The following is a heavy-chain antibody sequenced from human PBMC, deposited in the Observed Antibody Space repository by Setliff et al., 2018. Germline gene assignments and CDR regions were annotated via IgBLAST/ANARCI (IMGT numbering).Heavy chain of an antibody. CDR1: GGSISSYY. CDR2: IYYSGST. J-gene: IGHJ4*02. D-gene: IGHD2-21*02. CDR3: ARDRGGDWIYYFDY. Sequence: PSETLSLTCTVSGGSISSYYWSWIRQPPGKGPEWIGYIYYSGSTNYNPSLKSRVTISVDTSKNQFSLKLSSVTAADTAVYYCARDRGGDWIYYFDYWGQGTLVTVSS. V-gene: IGHV4-59*01.